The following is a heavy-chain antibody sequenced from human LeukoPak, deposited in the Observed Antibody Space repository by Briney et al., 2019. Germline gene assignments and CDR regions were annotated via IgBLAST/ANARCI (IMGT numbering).Heavy chain of an antibody. V-gene: IGHV4-59*08. Sequence: SETLSLTCTVSGGSISSYYWSWIRQPPGKGLEWIGYIYYSGSTNYNPSLKSRVTISVDTSKNQFSLKMSSVTAADTAVYYCARGVVVPAASPSFDYWGQGTLVTVSS. CDR3: ARGVVVPAASPSFDY. CDR2: IYYSGST. D-gene: IGHD2-2*01. CDR1: GGSISSYY. J-gene: IGHJ4*02.